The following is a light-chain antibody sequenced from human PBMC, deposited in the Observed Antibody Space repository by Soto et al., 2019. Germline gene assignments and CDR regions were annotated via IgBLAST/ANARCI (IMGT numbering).Light chain of an antibody. CDR1: QSVSRY. J-gene: IGKJ2*01. CDR2: GAS. Sequence: EIVMTQSPGILSLSPGERATLSCRASQSVSRYLNWFQHKPGQAPRLLIYGASSRAAGIPDRFSGSGSGTDFTLTISRLEPEDFAVFYCLQYGSSPYTFGQWTKLEIK. CDR3: LQYGSSPYT. V-gene: IGKV3-20*01.